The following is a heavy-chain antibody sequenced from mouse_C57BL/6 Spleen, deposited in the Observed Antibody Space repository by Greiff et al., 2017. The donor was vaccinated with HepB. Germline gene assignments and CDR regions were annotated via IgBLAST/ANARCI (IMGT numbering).Heavy chain of an antibody. CDR3: AREGATAMDY. CDR1: GFTFSSYA. Sequence: EVKLVESGGGLVKPGGSLKLSCAASGFTFSSYAMSWVRQTPEKRLEWVATISDGGSYTYYPDNVKGRFTISRDNAKNNLYLQMSHLKSEDTAMYYCAREGATAMDYWGQGTSVTVSS. V-gene: IGHV5-4*01. J-gene: IGHJ4*01. D-gene: IGHD1-1*01. CDR2: ISDGGSYT.